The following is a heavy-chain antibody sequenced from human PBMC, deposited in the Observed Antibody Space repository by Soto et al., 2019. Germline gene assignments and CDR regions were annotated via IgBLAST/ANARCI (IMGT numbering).Heavy chain of an antibody. J-gene: IGHJ4*02. V-gene: IGHV4-59*01. Sequence: QVQLQESGPGLVKPSETLSLTCTVSGGSISSYYWSWIRQPPGKGLEWIGYIYYSGSTNYNPSLKSRVTISVDTSKNQFSLKLSSVTAADTAVYYCARDVAGRFDYWGQGTLVTVSS. CDR1: GGSISSYY. CDR3: ARDVAGRFDY. D-gene: IGHD6-19*01. CDR2: IYYSGST.